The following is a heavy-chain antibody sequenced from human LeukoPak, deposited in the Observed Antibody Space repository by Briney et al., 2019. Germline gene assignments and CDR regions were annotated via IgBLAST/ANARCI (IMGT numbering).Heavy chain of an antibody. Sequence: GGSLRLSCAASGFTFSNYAMSWVRQAPGRGLEWVSAISSSADSTYYADPVKGRFTVSRDNAKNTVYLQMNNLRVDDTAMYYCVGTIASRGSEYWGQGALVTVSS. CDR1: GFTFSNYA. D-gene: IGHD6-6*01. J-gene: IGHJ4*02. CDR2: ISSSADST. CDR3: VGTIASRGSEY. V-gene: IGHV3-23*01.